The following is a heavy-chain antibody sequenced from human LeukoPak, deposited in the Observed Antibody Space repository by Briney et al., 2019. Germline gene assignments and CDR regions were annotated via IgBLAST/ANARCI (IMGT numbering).Heavy chain of an antibody. V-gene: IGHV3-48*01. J-gene: IGHJ4*02. CDR1: GFTFSSYG. D-gene: IGHD6-13*01. Sequence: GGSLRLSCTASGFTFSSYGMHWVRQAPGKGLEWVSYISSSSSTIYYADSVKGRFTISRDNAKNSLYLQMNSLRAEDTAVYYCARDPPAAGIYFDYWGQGTLVTVSS. CDR2: ISSSSSTI. CDR3: ARDPPAAGIYFDY.